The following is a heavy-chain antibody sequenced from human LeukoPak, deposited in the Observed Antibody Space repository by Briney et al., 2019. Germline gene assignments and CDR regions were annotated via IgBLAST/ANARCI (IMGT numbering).Heavy chain of an antibody. CDR2: ISGSGGPT. V-gene: IGHV3-23*01. D-gene: IGHD6-19*01. Sequence: GGSLRLSCAASGFAFSSYAMSWVRQAPGKGLEWVSAISGSGGPTYYADSVKGRFTISRDISKNTLYLQMDSLRAEDTAVYYCAKGVYSSGLEAFDIWGQGTMVTVSS. CDR1: GFAFSSYA. CDR3: AKGVYSSGLEAFDI. J-gene: IGHJ3*02.